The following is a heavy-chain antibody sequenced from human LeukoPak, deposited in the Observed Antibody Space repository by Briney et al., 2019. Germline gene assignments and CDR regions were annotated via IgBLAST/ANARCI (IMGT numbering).Heavy chain of an antibody. CDR2: IYYRGNS. J-gene: IGHJ4*02. Sequence: SETLSLTCTVSGDSVSSYYWTWIRQPPGKGLEWIGYIYYRGNSNHNPSLRGRVTMSVDTSKNQFSLNLSSVTAADTAMYYCARQYYYDSGSYFSIRGPRSQYYFDSWGQGALVTVSS. D-gene: IGHD3-10*01. CDR3: ARQYYYDSGSYFSIRGPRSQYYFDS. V-gene: IGHV4-59*08. CDR1: GDSVSSYY.